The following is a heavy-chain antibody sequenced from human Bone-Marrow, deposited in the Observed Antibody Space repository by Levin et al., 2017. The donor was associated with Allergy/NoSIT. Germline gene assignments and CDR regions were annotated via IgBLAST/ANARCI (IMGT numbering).Heavy chain of an antibody. Sequence: SQTLSLTCTVSGGSISSADYYWSWIRQPPGKGLEWIGYIFNSGSTFYNSSLKSRVDISADVSKNQFFLRLNSVTAADTAVYYCARESLFESGTYTLGGFDPWGQGILVTVSS. CDR3: ARESLFESGTYTLGGFDP. CDR1: GGSISSADYY. D-gene: IGHD3-10*01. CDR2: IFNSGST. J-gene: IGHJ5*02. V-gene: IGHV4-30-4*01.